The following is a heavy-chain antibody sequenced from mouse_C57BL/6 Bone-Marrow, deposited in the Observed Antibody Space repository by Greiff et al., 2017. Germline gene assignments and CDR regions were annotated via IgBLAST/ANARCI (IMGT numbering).Heavy chain of an antibody. CDR1: GFTFSSYA. CDR2: ISDGGSYT. J-gene: IGHJ2*01. V-gene: IGHV5-4*03. CDR3: ASDGYYGSSSHCFDY. D-gene: IGHD1-1*01. Sequence: EVMLVESGGGLVKPGGSLKLSCAASGFTFSSYAMSWVRQTPEKRLEWVATISDGGSYTYYPDNVKGRFTISRNNAKNNLYLQMSHLKSEDTAMYYCASDGYYGSSSHCFDYWGQGTTLTVSS.